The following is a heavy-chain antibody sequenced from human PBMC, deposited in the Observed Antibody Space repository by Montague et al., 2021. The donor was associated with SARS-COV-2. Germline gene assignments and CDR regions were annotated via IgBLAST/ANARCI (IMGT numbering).Heavy chain of an antibody. V-gene: IGHV6-1*01. CDR2: TYYRSKWYN. CDR3: ARTSASSDY. CDR1: GDSVSRNSAA. J-gene: IGHJ4*02. Sequence: CAISGDSVSRNSAAWNWTRQSPSRGLEWLGRTYYRSKWYNDYAVSVKSRTTINSDTSKNQISLQLNSVTPEDTAVYYCARTSASSDYWGQGTLVTVSS. D-gene: IGHD1-26*01.